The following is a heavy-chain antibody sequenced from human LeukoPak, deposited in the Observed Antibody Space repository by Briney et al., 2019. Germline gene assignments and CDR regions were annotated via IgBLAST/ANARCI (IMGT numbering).Heavy chain of an antibody. CDR1: GGSFSGYY. D-gene: IGHD4-23*01. J-gene: IGHJ6*03. CDR2: INHSGST. V-gene: IGHV4-34*01. CDR3: ARNSSPYYYYYYMGV. Sequence: SETQSLTCAVYGGSFSGYYWSWIRQPPGKGLEWIGEINHSGSTNYNPSLKSRVTISVDTSKNQFSLKLSSVTAADTAVYYCARNSSPYYYYYYMGVWGKGTTVTVSS.